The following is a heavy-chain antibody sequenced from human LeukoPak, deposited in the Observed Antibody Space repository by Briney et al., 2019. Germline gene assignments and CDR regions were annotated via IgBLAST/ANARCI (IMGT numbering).Heavy chain of an antibody. CDR2: IYHSGST. D-gene: IGHD3-10*01. CDR3: ARGGAVLLWFGELENYYGMDV. V-gene: IGHV4-38-2*02. Sequence: PSETLSLTCTVSGYSISSGYYWGWIRQPPGKGLEWIGSIYHSGSTYYNPSLKSRVTISVDTSKNQFSLKLSSVTAADTAVYYCARGGAVLLWFGELENYYGMDVWGQGTTVTVSS. CDR1: GYSISSGYY. J-gene: IGHJ6*02.